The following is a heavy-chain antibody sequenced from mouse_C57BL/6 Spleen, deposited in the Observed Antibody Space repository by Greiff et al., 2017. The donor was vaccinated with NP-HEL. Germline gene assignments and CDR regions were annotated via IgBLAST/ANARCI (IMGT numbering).Heavy chain of an antibody. CDR2: IRLKSDNYAT. Sequence: EVKVVESGGGLVQPGGSMKLSCVASGFTFSNYWMNWVRQSPEKGLEWVAQIRLKSDNYATHYAESVKGRFTISRDDSKSSVYLQMNNLRAEDTGIYYCIYSNYVGFAYWGQGTLVTVSA. J-gene: IGHJ3*01. CDR1: GFTFSNYW. D-gene: IGHD2-5*01. CDR3: IYSNYVGFAY. V-gene: IGHV6-3*01.